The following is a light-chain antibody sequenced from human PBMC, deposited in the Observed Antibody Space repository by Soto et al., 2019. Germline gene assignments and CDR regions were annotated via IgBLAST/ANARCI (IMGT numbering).Light chain of an antibody. Sequence: EVVMTQSPATLSVSTGERATLSWRASQSVTTNMAWYQQKPGQAPRLLIYGASTRANGIPARFSGSGSWTDLTLTISSLQSEDFAVYYCQQYNNWLPWTFGQGTKVDNK. V-gene: IGKV3-15*01. CDR2: GAS. CDR1: QSVTTN. J-gene: IGKJ1*01. CDR3: QQYNNWLPWT.